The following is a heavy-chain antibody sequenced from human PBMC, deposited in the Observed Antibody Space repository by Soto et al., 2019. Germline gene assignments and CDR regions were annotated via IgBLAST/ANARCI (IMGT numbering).Heavy chain of an antibody. J-gene: IGHJ6*02. Sequence: GASVKVSCKASGGTFSSYAISWVRQAPGQGLEWMGGIIPIFGTANYAQKFQGRVTITADESTSTAYMELSSLRSEDTAVYYCARLAAAGPWDYYYYYYGMDVWGQGTTVTVSS. CDR2: IIPIFGTA. CDR1: GGTFSSYA. D-gene: IGHD6-13*01. CDR3: ARLAAAGPWDYYYYYYGMDV. V-gene: IGHV1-69*13.